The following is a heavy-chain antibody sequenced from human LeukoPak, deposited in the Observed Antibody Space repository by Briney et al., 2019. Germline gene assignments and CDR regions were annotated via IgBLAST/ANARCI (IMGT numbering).Heavy chain of an antibody. D-gene: IGHD6-13*01. V-gene: IGHV7-4-1*02. CDR1: GYTFTNHA. CDR3: ARGGGGSWHFPN. J-gene: IGHJ1*01. CDR2: INTNTGNP. Sequence: ASVKVSCKASGYTFTNHAVNWVRQAPGQGLERMGCINTNTGNPMYAQGFTGRFVFSLDTSVSTAYLQISSLEGEDTAVYYCARGGGGSWHFPNWGQGTLVTVSS.